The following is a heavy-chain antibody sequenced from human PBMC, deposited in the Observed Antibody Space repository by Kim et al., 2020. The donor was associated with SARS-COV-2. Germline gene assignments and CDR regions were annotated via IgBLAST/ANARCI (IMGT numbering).Heavy chain of an antibody. Sequence: SETLSLTCTVSGGSISSGSYYWSWIRQPAGKGLEWIGRIYTSGSTNYNPSLKSRVTISVDTSKNQFSLKLSSVTAADTAVYYCASVQTYYGSGMGIDYWGQGTLVTVSS. D-gene: IGHD3-10*01. J-gene: IGHJ4*02. CDR1: GGSISSGSYY. CDR3: ASVQTYYGSGMGIDY. CDR2: IYTSGST. V-gene: IGHV4-61*02.